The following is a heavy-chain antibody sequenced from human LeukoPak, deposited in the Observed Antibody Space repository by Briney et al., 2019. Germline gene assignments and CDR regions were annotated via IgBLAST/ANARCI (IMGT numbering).Heavy chain of an antibody. Sequence: ASVRVSCKASGYTFTAYYMNWVRQAPGQGLEWLGWINPNSGGTNYGQKFQGRLTMTRDTSISTAYMELSRLRSDDTAVYYCARHDYGGNSGDYWGQGALVTVSS. J-gene: IGHJ4*02. V-gene: IGHV1-2*02. CDR3: ARHDYGGNSGDY. CDR2: INPNSGGT. CDR1: GYTFTAYY. D-gene: IGHD4-23*01.